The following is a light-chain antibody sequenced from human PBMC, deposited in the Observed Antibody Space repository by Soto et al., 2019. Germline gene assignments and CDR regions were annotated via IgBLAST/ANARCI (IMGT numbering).Light chain of an antibody. V-gene: IGLV2-14*01. CDR3: SSYTSSSTFYV. CDR2: DVS. CDR1: SSDVGGYNY. Sequence: QSVLTQPASVSGSPGQSITISCTGTSSDVGGYNYVSWYQQHPGKAPKLMIYDVSNRPSGVSNRFSGSKSGNTASLTISGLQAEDEADYYRSSYTSSSTFYVFGTGTKVPVL. J-gene: IGLJ1*01.